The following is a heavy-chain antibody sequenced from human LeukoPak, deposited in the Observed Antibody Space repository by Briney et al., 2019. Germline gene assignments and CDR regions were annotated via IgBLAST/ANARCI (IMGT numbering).Heavy chain of an antibody. Sequence: SETLSLTCAVYGGSFSGYYWSWIRQPPGKGLEWIGEINHSGSTNYNPSLKSRVTISVDTSKNQLSLKLSSVTAADTAVYYCACARVAAAMFDPWGQGTLVTVSS. V-gene: IGHV4-34*01. D-gene: IGHD6-13*01. CDR1: GGSFSGYY. J-gene: IGHJ5*02. CDR3: ACARVAAAMFDP. CDR2: INHSGST.